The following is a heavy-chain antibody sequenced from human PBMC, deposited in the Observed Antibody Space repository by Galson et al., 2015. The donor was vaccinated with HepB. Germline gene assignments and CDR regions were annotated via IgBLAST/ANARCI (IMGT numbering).Heavy chain of an antibody. J-gene: IGHJ5*02. CDR1: GFTFSSYA. V-gene: IGHV3-23*01. CDR3: VKGGLTTVTT. Sequence: SLRLSCAASGFTFSSYAMTWVRQAPGEGLEWVSLISYSGDSTYFADSVKGRFTLSRDNSENRVYLQMNSLRAADTAVYYCVKGGLTTVTTWGQGTLVTVSS. D-gene: IGHD4-11*01. CDR2: ISYSGDST.